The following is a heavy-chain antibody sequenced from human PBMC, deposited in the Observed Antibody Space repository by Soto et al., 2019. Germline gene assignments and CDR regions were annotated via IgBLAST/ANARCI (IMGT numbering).Heavy chain of an antibody. CDR3: TRVPPYSVVLIRPFDY. CDR2: INPNSGAT. CDR1: GYTFTDYY. D-gene: IGHD2-21*01. V-gene: IGHV1-2*02. J-gene: IGHJ4*02. Sequence: QVQLVQSGAEVKKPGASVKVSCKDSGYTFTDYYIPWVRQAPGQGLEWMGWINPNSGATNYAQIVQGRVAMNRDTAISTAYMELSRPRSDDTAVYYNTRVPPYSVVLIRPFDYRGQGTLVSVPS.